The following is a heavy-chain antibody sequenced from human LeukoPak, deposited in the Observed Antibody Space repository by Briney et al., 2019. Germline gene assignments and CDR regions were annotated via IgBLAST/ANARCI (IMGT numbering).Heavy chain of an antibody. CDR3: ARDGPVGSSSSSY. D-gene: IGHD6-6*01. CDR1: GGTFSSYA. V-gene: IGHV1-69*05. CDR2: IIPIFGTA. Sequence: SVKVSCKASGGTFSSYAISWVRQAPGQGLEWMGGIIPIFGTANYAQKFQGRVTMTTDTSTSTAYMELRSLRSDDTAVYYCARDGPVGSSSSSYWGQGTLVTVSS. J-gene: IGHJ4*02.